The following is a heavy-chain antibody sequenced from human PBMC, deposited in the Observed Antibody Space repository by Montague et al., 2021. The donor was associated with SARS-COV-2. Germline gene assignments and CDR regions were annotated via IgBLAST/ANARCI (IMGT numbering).Heavy chain of an antibody. Sequence: SETLSLTCEVSGDFISSYYWSWIRQSPGKGLEWIGYVHYTGSTEYNPSLKTRVTLSLDTPGNHFSLKLRSVTAADTAVYYCARAQDTCFIANCVNYFEVWGLGALVTVSS. V-gene: IGHV4-59*01. CDR2: VHYTGST. J-gene: IGHJ4*02. CDR3: ARAQDTCFIANCVNYFEV. D-gene: IGHD1-1*01. CDR1: GDFISSYY.